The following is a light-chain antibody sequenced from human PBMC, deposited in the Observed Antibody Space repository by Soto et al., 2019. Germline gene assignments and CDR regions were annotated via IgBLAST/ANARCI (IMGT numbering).Light chain of an antibody. V-gene: IGKV3-20*01. Sequence: EIVLTQSPGTLSLSPGERATLSCRASQSVSSSYLAWYQQKPGQAPRLLIYGAFNRATGIPDRFSGSGSGTDSTLTFSRLEPEDFAVYYCQQYGSSPQTFGQGTKVDIK. CDR1: QSVSSSY. CDR3: QQYGSSPQT. CDR2: GAF. J-gene: IGKJ1*01.